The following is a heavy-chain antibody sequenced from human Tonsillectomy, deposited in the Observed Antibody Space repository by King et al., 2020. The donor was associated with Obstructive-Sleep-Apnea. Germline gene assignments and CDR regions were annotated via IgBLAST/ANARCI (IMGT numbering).Heavy chain of an antibody. Sequence: VQLVQSGGGLVQPGRSLRLSCAASGFTFDDYAMNWVRQAPGKGLEWVSGINWNSGSIGYADSVKGRFTISRDNAKKSLYLQMNSLRPEDTALYYCAKDTSMTTEAFDIWGQGTMVTVSS. CDR2: INWNSGSI. CDR1: GFTFDDYA. CDR3: AKDTSMTTEAFDI. V-gene: IGHV3-9*01. J-gene: IGHJ3*02. D-gene: IGHD4-17*01.